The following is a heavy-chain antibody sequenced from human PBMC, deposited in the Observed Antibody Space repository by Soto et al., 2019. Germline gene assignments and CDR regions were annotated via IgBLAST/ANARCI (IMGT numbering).Heavy chain of an antibody. J-gene: IGHJ3*01. V-gene: IGHV3-30*04. Sequence: QEILVESGGGVVQSGTSLRLSCAASGFTFSSFAMHWVRQAPGKGLEWVSVISFNGLSQFYADSVRGRVTVSRDNSKNTLYLQLDSLRPDDTAVYSCARGGRGLRGAFDVWGQGTAVSVS. CDR2: ISFNGLSQ. CDR3: ARGGRGLRGAFDV. CDR1: GFTFSSFA. D-gene: IGHD3-16*01.